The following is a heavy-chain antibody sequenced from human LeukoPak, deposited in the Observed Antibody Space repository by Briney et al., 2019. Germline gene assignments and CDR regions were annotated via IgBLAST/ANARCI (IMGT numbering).Heavy chain of an antibody. J-gene: IGHJ5*02. Sequence: GGSLRLSCAASGFTVSSNYMSWVRQAPGKGLEWVSVIYSGGSTYYADSVKGRFTISRDNSKNTLYLQMNSLRAEDTPVYYCARESVPLNIAWGQGTLVTVSS. CDR1: GFTVSSNY. CDR3: ARESVPLNIA. V-gene: IGHV3-53*01. CDR2: IYSGGST. D-gene: IGHD2/OR15-2a*01.